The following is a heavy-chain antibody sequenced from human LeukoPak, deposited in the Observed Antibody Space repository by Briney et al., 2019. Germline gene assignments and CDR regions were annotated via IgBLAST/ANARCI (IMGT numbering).Heavy chain of an antibody. CDR1: GFPFNNYA. CDR2: IGGGGGST. J-gene: IGHJ3*02. Sequence: GGSLRLSCAASGFPFNNYAVSWVRQAPGQGLEWVSAIGGGGGSTYYADSVKGRFTISRDNSKNTLYLQMNSLRVEDTAVCYCVKGQAFDIWGQGTMVTVSS. V-gene: IGHV3-23*01. CDR3: VKGQAFDI.